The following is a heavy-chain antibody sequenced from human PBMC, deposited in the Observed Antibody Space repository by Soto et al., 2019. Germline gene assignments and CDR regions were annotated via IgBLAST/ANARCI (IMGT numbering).Heavy chain of an antibody. CDR1: GRSISSSNW. CDR2: IYHSGNS. CDR3: ARVHCSTTSCYSMTIDY. J-gene: IGHJ4*02. Sequence: QVQLQESGPGLVKPSGTLSLTCAVSGRSISSSNWWSWVRQPPGKGMEWIGEIYHSGNSNYNPSLKSRVTVSIGISKNQFSLKLSSVTAADTVVYYCARVHCSTTSCYSMTIDYWGQGTLVTVAS. D-gene: IGHD2-2*02. V-gene: IGHV4-4*02.